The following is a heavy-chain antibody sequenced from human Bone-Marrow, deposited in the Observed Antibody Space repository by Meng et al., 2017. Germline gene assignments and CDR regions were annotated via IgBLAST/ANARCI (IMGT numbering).Heavy chain of an antibody. J-gene: IGHJ4*02. Sequence: LGQSGSGLTKPGSSVKFSCKASGYTFISYAMNWVRQAPGKGLEWMGWINTNTGNPTYAQGFTGRFVFSLDTSVSTAYLQISSLKAEDTAVYYCVRTYYYDSSGYYYFDYWGQGTLVTVSS. CDR3: VRTYYYDSSGYYYFDY. D-gene: IGHD3-22*01. CDR1: GYTFISYA. CDR2: INTNTGNP. V-gene: IGHV7-4-1*02.